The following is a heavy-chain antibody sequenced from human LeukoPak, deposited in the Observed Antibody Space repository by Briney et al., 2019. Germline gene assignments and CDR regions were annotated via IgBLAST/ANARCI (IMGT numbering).Heavy chain of an antibody. CDR3: AKEMGYSSGWYDF. CDR2: IRYDGSNK. D-gene: IGHD6-19*01. Sequence: GGSLRLSCAASGFTFSSYGMHWVRQAPGKGLEWVAFIRYDGSNKYYADSVKGRFTISRDSSKNTLYLQMNSLRAEDTAVYYCAKEMGYSSGWYDFWGQGTLVTVSS. J-gene: IGHJ5*01. CDR1: GFTFSSYG. V-gene: IGHV3-30*02.